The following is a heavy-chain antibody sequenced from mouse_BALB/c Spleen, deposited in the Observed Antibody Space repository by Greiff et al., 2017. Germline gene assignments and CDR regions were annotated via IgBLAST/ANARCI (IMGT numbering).Heavy chain of an antibody. J-gene: IGHJ2*01. CDR1: GFNIKDTY. CDR3: ARTDPTDPALFDY. V-gene: IGHV14-3*02. Sequence: VQLQQSGAELVKPGASVKLSCTASGFNIKDTYMHWVKQRPEQGLEWIGRIDPANGNTKYDPKFQGKATITADTSSNTAYLQLSSLTSEDTAVYYCARTDPTDPALFDYWGQGTTLTVSS. CDR2: IDPANGNT.